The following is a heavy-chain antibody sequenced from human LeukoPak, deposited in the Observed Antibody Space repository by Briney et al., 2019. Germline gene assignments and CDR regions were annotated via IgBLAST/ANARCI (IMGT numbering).Heavy chain of an antibody. J-gene: IGHJ4*02. D-gene: IGHD3-9*01. V-gene: IGHV3-21*01. CDR2: ISSSSSYI. Sequence: GGSLRLSCAASGFTFSSYCMNWVRQAPGKGLEWLSSISSSSSYIYYADSVNGRFTISRDNAKTSLYLQMNSLRAEDTAVYYCARDYDILTGYSHFDYWGQGTLVTVSS. CDR1: GFTFSSYC. CDR3: ARDYDILTGYSHFDY.